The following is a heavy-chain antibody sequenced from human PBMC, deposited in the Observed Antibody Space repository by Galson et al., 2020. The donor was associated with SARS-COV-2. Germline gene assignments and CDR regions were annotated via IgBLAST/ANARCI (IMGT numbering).Heavy chain of an antibody. CDR3: ARGRNPRDDGALLWIYRIASTGVFDY. J-gene: IGHJ4*02. CDR2: INNSGTT. V-gene: IGHV4-34*01. Sequence: PSETLSLTCAVYSGTFSGYYWNWIRQPPGKGLEWIGEINNSGTTNYNASLRSRVTILVDTSKSQFSLRLTSVTAADTAVYYCARGRNPRDDGALLWIYRIASTGVFDYWGLGTLVTVSS. D-gene: IGHD6-13*01. CDR1: SGTFSGYY.